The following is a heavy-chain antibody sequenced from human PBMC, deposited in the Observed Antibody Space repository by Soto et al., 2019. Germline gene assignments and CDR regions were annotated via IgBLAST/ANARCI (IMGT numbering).Heavy chain of an antibody. D-gene: IGHD6-13*01. V-gene: IGHV4-30-4*01. CDR2: IYYSGST. CDR3: ARLIGNSWLDY. J-gene: IGHJ4*02. Sequence: PSETLSLTCTVSGGSISSGDYYWSWIRQPPGKGLEWIGYIYYSGSTYYNPSLKSRVTISVDTSKNQVSLQLDSVTPDDTAVYYCARLIGNSWLDYWGQGTLVTVSS. CDR1: GGSISSGDYY.